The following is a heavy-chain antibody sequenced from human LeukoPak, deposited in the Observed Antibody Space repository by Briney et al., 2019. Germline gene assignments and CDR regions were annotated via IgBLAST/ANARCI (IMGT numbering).Heavy chain of an antibody. CDR3: ARTYYYDSSGYYWTSFFDY. V-gene: IGHV1-69*13. J-gene: IGHJ4*02. D-gene: IGHD3-22*01. CDR1: GGTFSSYA. CDR2: IIPIFGTA. Sequence: SVKVSCKASGGTFSSYAISWVRQAPGQGLEWMGGIIPIFGTANYAQKFQGRVTITADESTSTAYMELSSLRSEDTAVYYCARTYYYDSSGYYWTSFFDYWGQGTLVTVSS.